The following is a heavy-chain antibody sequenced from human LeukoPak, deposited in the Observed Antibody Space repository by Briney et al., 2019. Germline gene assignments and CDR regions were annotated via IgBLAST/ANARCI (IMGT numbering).Heavy chain of an antibody. CDR2: IIPIFGTA. D-gene: IGHD4-11*01. CDR3: ARGGRLQALDDP. Sequence: ASVKVSCKASGGTFSSYAFSWVRQPPGQGLEWMGGIIPIFGTANYAQKFQGRVTITADESTSTAYIELSSLRSEDTAVYYCARGGRLQALDDPWGQGTLVTVSS. CDR1: GGTFSSYA. J-gene: IGHJ5*02. V-gene: IGHV1-69*13.